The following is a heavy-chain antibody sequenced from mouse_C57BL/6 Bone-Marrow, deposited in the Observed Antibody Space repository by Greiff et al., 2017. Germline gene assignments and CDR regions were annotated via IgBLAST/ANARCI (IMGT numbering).Heavy chain of an antibody. CDR1: GYAFSSPW. D-gene: IGHD2-3*01. CDR2: IYPGDGDT. V-gene: IGHV1-82*01. CDR3: ARSGDGYYFYYFDY. Sequence: QVQLKESGPELVKPGASVKISCKASGYAFSSPWMNWVKQRPGKGLEWIGRIYPGDGDTNYNGKFKGKATLTADKSSSTAYMQLSSLTSEDSAVYFCARSGDGYYFYYFDYWGQGTTLTVSS. J-gene: IGHJ2*01.